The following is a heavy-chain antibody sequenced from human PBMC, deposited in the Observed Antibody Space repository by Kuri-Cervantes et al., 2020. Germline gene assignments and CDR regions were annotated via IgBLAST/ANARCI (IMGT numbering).Heavy chain of an antibody. CDR1: GYTFTSYA. Sequence: ASVKVSCKASGYTFTSYAMHWVRQAPGQRLEWMGWINAGNGNTKHSQKFQGRVTITRDTSASTAYMELSSLRSEDMAVYYCARAGGSYPYWYYYYMDVWGKGTTVTVSS. V-gene: IGHV1-3*03. D-gene: IGHD1-26*01. J-gene: IGHJ6*03. CDR3: ARAGGSYPYWYYYYMDV. CDR2: INAGNGNT.